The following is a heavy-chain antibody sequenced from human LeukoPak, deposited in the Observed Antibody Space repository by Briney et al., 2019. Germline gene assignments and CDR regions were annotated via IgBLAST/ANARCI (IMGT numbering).Heavy chain of an antibody. CDR1: GFTFSSYA. CDR3: ARSTMTTSIDWFDP. CDR2: ISYDGSNK. V-gene: IGHV3-30-3*01. J-gene: IGHJ5*02. D-gene: IGHD4-17*01. Sequence: PGRSLRLSCAASGFTFSSYAMHWVRQAPGKGLEWVAVISYDGSNKYYADSVKGRFTISRDNSKNTLYLQMNSLRAEDTAVYYCARSTMTTSIDWFDPWGQGTLVTVSS.